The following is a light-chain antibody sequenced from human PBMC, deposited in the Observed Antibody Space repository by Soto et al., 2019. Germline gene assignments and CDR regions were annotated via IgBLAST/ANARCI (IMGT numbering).Light chain of an antibody. J-gene: IGKJ1*01. V-gene: IGKV3-15*01. CDR1: QSINTN. CDR2: GAS. CDR3: QQYDQWWT. Sequence: EILMTQSPATLSVSPAERATFSCGASQSINTNLAWYQHTPGQAPRLLVYGASIRATGIPARFSGSGSGTEYSLTISSLQSEDFGVYFCQQYDQWWTFGQGTKVDIK.